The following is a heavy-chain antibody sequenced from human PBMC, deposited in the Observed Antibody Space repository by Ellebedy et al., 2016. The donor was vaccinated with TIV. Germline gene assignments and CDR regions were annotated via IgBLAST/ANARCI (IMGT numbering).Heavy chain of an antibody. Sequence: PGGSLRLSCAASGFTFSRYWMSWLRQAPGKGLEWVAHIKFDEVEAYHADSVKGRFVISRDNARKSLYLQMNSLRVGDTAVYYCAKAGPVAHSSRRGLLDWGQGTLVTVSS. CDR2: IKFDEVEA. D-gene: IGHD6-13*01. CDR1: GFTFSRYW. V-gene: IGHV3-7*05. CDR3: AKAGPVAHSSRRGLLD. J-gene: IGHJ4*02.